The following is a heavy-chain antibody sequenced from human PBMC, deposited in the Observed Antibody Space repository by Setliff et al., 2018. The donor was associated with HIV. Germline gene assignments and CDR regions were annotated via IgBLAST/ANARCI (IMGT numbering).Heavy chain of an antibody. V-gene: IGHV4-4*02. Sequence: NPSETLSLTCAVSGGSISSANWWSWVRQPPEQGLEWIGEIYHTGSTNYNPSLKSRVTISVDKSKNQFSLRLTSVTAADTAVYYCVRANWGLPFDYWGRGTLVTVSS. CDR1: GGSISSANW. J-gene: IGHJ4*02. D-gene: IGHD7-27*01. CDR2: IYHTGST. CDR3: VRANWGLPFDY.